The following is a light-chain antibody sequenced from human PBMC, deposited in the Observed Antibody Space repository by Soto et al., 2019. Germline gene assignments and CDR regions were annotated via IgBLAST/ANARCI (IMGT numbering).Light chain of an antibody. CDR1: QTIISY. Sequence: DIQMTQSPSSLSASVGEKVTITCRASQTIISYLNWYQQKPGKVPKLLIYAASSLQSGVPSRFSGSGSGTDFTLTISSLQPEDFATYYCQQSYSTPITFGQGTRLEIK. CDR2: AAS. J-gene: IGKJ5*01. V-gene: IGKV1-39*01. CDR3: QQSYSTPIT.